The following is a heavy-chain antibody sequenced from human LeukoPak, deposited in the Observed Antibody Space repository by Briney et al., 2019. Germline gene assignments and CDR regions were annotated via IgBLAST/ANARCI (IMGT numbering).Heavy chain of an antibody. V-gene: IGHV4-59*08. CDR1: GGSISSYY. CDR2: IYYSGST. Sequence: SETLSLTCAVYGGSISSYYWSWIRQPPGKGLEWIGYIYYSGSTNYNPSLKSRVTISVDTSKNQFSLKLSSVTAADTAVYYCARHGSVGWFDPWGQGTLVTVSS. D-gene: IGHD2-15*01. J-gene: IGHJ5*02. CDR3: ARHGSVGWFDP.